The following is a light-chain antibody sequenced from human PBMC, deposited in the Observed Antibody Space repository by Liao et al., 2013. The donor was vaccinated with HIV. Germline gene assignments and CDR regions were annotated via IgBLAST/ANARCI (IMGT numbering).Light chain of an antibody. V-gene: IGLV3-1*01. Sequence: SYELTQPPSVSVSPGQTASIPCSGDKVGDRIVSWYQVKPGQSPEVIIYQNYQRPSGTPERFSGSKSGNTATLTISRVEAGDEADYYCQVWDSSSDHPTVFGGGTKLTVL. CDR3: QVWDSSSDHPTV. CDR1: KVGDRI. J-gene: IGLJ2*01. CDR2: QNY.